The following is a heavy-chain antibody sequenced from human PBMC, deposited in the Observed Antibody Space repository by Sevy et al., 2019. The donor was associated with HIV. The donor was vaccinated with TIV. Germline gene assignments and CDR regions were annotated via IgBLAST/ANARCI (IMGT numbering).Heavy chain of an antibody. Sequence: GGSLRLSCPASGFTLSDHYMEWVRQAPGKGLEWVGRIRNKADCYTTEHAASVKGRFTISRDDSKNSLYLLMNSLKTEDTAVYYCATHASIAAAGRVFDYWGQGTLVTVSS. V-gene: IGHV3-72*01. J-gene: IGHJ4*02. CDR1: GFTLSDHY. CDR2: IRNKADCYTT. CDR3: ATHASIAAAGRVFDY. D-gene: IGHD6-13*01.